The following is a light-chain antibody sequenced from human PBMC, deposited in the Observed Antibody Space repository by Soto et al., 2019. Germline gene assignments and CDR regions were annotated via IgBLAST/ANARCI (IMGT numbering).Light chain of an antibody. CDR2: KAS. CDR1: QSISSW. V-gene: IGKV1-5*03. J-gene: IGKJ2*01. Sequence: DIQLTQSPSTLSASVGDRVTITCRASQSISSWLAWYQQKPGKAPKLLIYKASSLERGVPSRFSGSGSGTEFTLTISSLQPDDFATYYCQQYNDDSPPYTFGQGTNLEIK. CDR3: QQYNDDSPPYT.